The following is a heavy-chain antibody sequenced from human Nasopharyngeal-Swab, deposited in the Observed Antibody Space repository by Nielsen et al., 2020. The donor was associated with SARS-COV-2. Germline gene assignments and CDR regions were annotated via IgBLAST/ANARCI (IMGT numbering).Heavy chain of an antibody. CDR2: IYHSGST. V-gene: IGHV4-38-2*02. Sequence: SETLSLTCTVSGYSISSGYYWGWIRQPPGKGLEWIGSIYHSGSTYYNPSLKSRVTISVDTSKNQFPLKLSSVTAADTAVYYCARDAYYYDSSGYYYNPWGYWGQGTLVTVSS. D-gene: IGHD3-22*01. CDR1: GYSISSGYY. J-gene: IGHJ4*02. CDR3: ARDAYYYDSSGYYYNPWGY.